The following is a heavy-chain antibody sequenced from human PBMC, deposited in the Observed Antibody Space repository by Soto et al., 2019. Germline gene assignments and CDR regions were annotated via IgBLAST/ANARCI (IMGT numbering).Heavy chain of an antibody. CDR2: IWYDGSKT. V-gene: IGHV3-33*01. D-gene: IGHD1-1*01. Sequence: QEQLVESGGGVVQPGRSLRLSCAASGITFNRNGMHWVRQAPGKGLEWVAVIWYDGSKTAYSDSVKGRFTISRDNAKNTLYLQMNRVRAEDTAIYYCARDRSAGDYFYYGMDVWGQVTTVTVSS. CDR1: GITFNRNG. CDR3: ARDRSAGDYFYYGMDV. J-gene: IGHJ6*02.